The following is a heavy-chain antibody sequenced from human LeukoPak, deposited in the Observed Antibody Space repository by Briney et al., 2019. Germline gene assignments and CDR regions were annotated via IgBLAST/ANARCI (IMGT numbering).Heavy chain of an antibody. J-gene: IGHJ4*02. CDR2: FDPEDGET. D-gene: IGHD3-16*02. CDR1: GYTLTELS. CDR3: AREWGYVWGSYRSIYFDY. Sequence: ASVKVSCKVSGYTLTELSMHWVRQAPGKGLEWMGGFDPEDGETIYAQKLQGRVTMTTDTSTSTAYMELRSLRSDDTAVYYCAREWGYVWGSYRSIYFDYWGQGTLVTVSS. V-gene: IGHV1-24*01.